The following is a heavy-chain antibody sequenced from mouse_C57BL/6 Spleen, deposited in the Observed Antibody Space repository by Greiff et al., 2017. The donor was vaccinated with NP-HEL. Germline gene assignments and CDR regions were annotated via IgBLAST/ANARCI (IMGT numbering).Heavy chain of an antibody. CDR1: GYAFTNYL. Sequence: VQLVESGAELVRPGTSVKVSCKASGYAFTNYLIEWVKQRPGQGLEWIGVINPGSGGTNYNEKFKGKATLTADKSSSTAYMQLSSLTSEDSAVYYCARGRWYYGSSYAMDYWGQGTSVTVSS. V-gene: IGHV1-54*01. CDR2: INPGSGGT. J-gene: IGHJ4*01. CDR3: ARGRWYYGSSYAMDY. D-gene: IGHD1-1*01.